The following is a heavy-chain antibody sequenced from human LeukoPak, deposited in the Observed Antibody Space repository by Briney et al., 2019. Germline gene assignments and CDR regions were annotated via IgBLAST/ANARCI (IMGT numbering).Heavy chain of an antibody. CDR3: ARGRFMITFGGVIGPRAFDI. CDR1: GGSISSGGYY. Sequence: SETLSLTCTVSGGSISSGGYYWSWIRQHPGKGLEWIGYIYYSGSTYYNPSLKSRVTISVDTSKNQFSLKLSSVTAADTAVYYCARGRFMITFGGVIGPRAFDIWGQGTMVTVSS. V-gene: IGHV4-31*03. D-gene: IGHD3-16*02. CDR2: IYYSGST. J-gene: IGHJ3*02.